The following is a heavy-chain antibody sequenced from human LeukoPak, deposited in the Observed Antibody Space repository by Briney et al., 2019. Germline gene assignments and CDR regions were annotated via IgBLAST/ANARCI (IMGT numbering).Heavy chain of an antibody. D-gene: IGHD3-22*01. CDR1: GFTFSSNA. Sequence: GGSLRLSCAASGFTFSSNAMNWVRQAPGKGLEWVAAISGSGGSTYYADSVKGRFTISRDNSKNTLYLQMDSLRAEDTAVYYCAKDVHPHYYDSSGYYYYFDYWGQGTLVTVSS. V-gene: IGHV3-23*01. J-gene: IGHJ4*02. CDR3: AKDVHPHYYDSSGYYYYFDY. CDR2: ISGSGGST.